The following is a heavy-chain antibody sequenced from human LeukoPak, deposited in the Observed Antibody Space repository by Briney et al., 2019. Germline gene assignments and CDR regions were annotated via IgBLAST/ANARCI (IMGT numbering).Heavy chain of an antibody. V-gene: IGHV4-39*01. Sequence: PSETLSLTCTVSGGSISSSPYYWGWIRQPPGKGLEWIGSIYYSGITYYNPSLKSRVTISVDTSKNQFSLKLSSVTAADTAVYYCARDDNDAFDIWGQGTMVTVSS. CDR2: IYYSGIT. CDR1: GGSISSSPYY. D-gene: IGHD3-22*01. CDR3: ARDDNDAFDI. J-gene: IGHJ3*02.